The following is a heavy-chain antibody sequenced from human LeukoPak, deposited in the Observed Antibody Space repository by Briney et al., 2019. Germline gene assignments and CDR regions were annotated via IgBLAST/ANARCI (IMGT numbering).Heavy chain of an antibody. CDR3: ARDAIVAGATWYYYYYMDV. D-gene: IGHD5-12*01. V-gene: IGHV1-18*01. CDR1: GYTFTNYA. CDR2: ISAYNGNT. J-gene: IGHJ6*03. Sequence: ASVKLSCKASGYTFTNYAINWVRQAPGQGLEWMGWISAYNGNTNSAQKFQGRVTMTTDTSTSTAYMELRSLRSDDTAVYYCARDAIVAGATWYYYYYMDVWGKGTTVTVSS.